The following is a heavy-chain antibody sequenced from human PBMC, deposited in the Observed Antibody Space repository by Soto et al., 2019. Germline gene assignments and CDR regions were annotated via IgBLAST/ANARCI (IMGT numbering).Heavy chain of an antibody. Sequence: KPSETLSLTCTVSGDPITSSHFSWAWIRQPPGKGLEWIGTTYYSGTTYYNPSLKSRVTISVDTSENQFSLRLTSVTAADTVVYYCARQWCEGGGCSAFDVWVQGTMVTVSS. CDR2: TYYSGTT. CDR1: GDPITSSHFS. D-gene: IGHD2-15*01. V-gene: IGHV4-39*01. CDR3: ARQWCEGGGCSAFDV. J-gene: IGHJ3*01.